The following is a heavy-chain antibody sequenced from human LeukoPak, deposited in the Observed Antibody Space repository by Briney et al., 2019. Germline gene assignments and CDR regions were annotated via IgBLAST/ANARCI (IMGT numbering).Heavy chain of an antibody. CDR2: INHSGST. CDR3: ARDSSTGNEPLDY. V-gene: IGHV4-34*01. J-gene: IGHJ4*02. D-gene: IGHD6-19*01. CDR1: GGSFSGYY. Sequence: PSETLSLTCAVYGGSFSGYYWSWIRQPPGKGLEWIGEINHSGSTNYNPSLKSRVTISVDTSKNQFSLKLSSVTAADTAVYYCARDSSTGNEPLDYWGQGTLVTVSS.